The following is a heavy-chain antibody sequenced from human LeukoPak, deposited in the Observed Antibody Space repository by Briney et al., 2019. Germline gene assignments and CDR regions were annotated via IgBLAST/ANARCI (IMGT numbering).Heavy chain of an antibody. CDR1: GFTFSSYW. Sequence: PGGSLRLSCAASGFTFSSYWMSWVRQAPGKGLEWVTNINQGGSEKYYVDSVKGRFTISRDDAKNSLYLQMNNLRAEDTAVYYCARGKRWEHPFDYWGQGTLVTVSS. V-gene: IGHV3-7*01. D-gene: IGHD1-26*01. J-gene: IGHJ4*02. CDR2: INQGGSEK. CDR3: ARGKRWEHPFDY.